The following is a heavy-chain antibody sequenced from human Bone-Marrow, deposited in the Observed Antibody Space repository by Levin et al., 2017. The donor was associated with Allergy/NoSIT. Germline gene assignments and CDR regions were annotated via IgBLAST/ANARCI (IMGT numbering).Heavy chain of an antibody. CDR3: ARGLQPLGRYGVRVTQGSYFDY. CDR2: IYHTGTT. Sequence: SETLSLTCTVSGGSIINNNFYWGWVRQPPGKGLEWIANIYHTGTTYSKPSLKSRVTISKDTSKNQFSLKLRSVTAADTAVYYCARGLQPLGRYGVRVTQGSYFDYWGQGTLVSVSS. V-gene: IGHV4-39*02. J-gene: IGHJ4*02. CDR1: GGSIINNNFY. D-gene: IGHD1-1*01.